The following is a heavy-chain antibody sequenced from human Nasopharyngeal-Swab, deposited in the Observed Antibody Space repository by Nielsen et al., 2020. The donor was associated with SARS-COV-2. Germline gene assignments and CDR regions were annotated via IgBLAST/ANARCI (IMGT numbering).Heavy chain of an antibody. D-gene: IGHD2-2*01. CDR2: IYYSGST. CDR1: GGSISSGGNY. Sequence: SCTVSGGSISSGGNYWSWIRQHPGKGLEWIGYIYYSGSTYYNPSLKSRVTISVDTSKNQFSLKLSSVTAADTAVYYCARVSSSTSFRTPYYFDYWGQGTLVTVSS. V-gene: IGHV4-31*02. CDR3: ARVSSSTSFRTPYYFDY. J-gene: IGHJ4*02.